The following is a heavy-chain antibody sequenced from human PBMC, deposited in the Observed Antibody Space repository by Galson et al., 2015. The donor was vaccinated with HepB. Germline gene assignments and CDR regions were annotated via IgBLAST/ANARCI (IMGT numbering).Heavy chain of an antibody. CDR1: GFTFSSYA. Sequence: SLRLSCAASGFTFSSYAMSWVRQAPGKGLEWVPAISGSGGSTYYADSVKGRFTISRDNSKNTLYLQMNSLRAEDTAVYYCAKDSLSGYHLGAFDIWGQGTMVTVSS. J-gene: IGHJ3*02. D-gene: IGHD3-22*01. CDR3: AKDSLSGYHLGAFDI. V-gene: IGHV3-23*01. CDR2: ISGSGGST.